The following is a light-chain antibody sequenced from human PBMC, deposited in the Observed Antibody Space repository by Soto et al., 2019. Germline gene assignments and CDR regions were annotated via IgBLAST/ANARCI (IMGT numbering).Light chain of an antibody. CDR2: DAS. V-gene: IGKV3-11*01. J-gene: IGKJ4*01. Sequence: EIVLTQSPATLSLSPGERATLSCSSSQSVTTFLAWYQQKPGQAPRLLIYDASDRATGVPARFSGSGSGTDFTLTISSLETEDFAVYYCQHRSNWPLLITFGGGTKVDIK. CDR3: QHRSNWPLLIT. CDR1: QSVTTF.